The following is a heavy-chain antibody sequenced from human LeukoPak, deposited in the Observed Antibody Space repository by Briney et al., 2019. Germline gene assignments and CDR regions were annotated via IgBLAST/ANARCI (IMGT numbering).Heavy chain of an antibody. CDR2: VSGSGGST. Sequence: GGSLRLSCAASGFTLRYGMSLVRQAPGRGLEWVSAVSGSGGSTDYADSVKGRFTISRDTSKDTMYLQLNSLRPEDTAVYYCVRVISGTPNWFDPWGQGTLVTVSS. D-gene: IGHD1-20*01. J-gene: IGHJ5*02. CDR1: GFTLRYG. V-gene: IGHV3-23*01. CDR3: VRVISGTPNWFDP.